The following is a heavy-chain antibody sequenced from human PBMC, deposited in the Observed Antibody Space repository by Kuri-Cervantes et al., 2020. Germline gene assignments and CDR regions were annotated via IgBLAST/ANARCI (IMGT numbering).Heavy chain of an antibody. CDR2: INPKSGGT. V-gene: IGHV1-2*02. D-gene: IGHD1-26*01. Sequence: ASVKVSCKASEYTFATYDINWVRQATGQGLEWMGWINPKSGGTKTLQKFQGRVTMTRDTSISTAYMELSRLRSDDTAVYYCARALIVGAKSLFDYWGQGTLVTVSS. J-gene: IGHJ4*02. CDR1: EYTFATYD. CDR3: ARALIVGAKSLFDY.